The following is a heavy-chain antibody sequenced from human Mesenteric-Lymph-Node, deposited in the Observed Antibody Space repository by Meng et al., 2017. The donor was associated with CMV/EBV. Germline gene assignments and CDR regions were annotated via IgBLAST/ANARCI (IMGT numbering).Heavy chain of an antibody. CDR2: IYHSGST. J-gene: IGHJ4*02. CDR3: ARSYDYGDPFDY. CDR1: GGSISSSHW. Sequence: CAVSGGSISSSHWWSWVRQSPGKGLEWLGEIYHSGSTNYNPSLKSRVTISVDKSKNQFSLKLNSVTAADTAVYYCARSYDYGDPFDYWGQGTLVTVSS. V-gene: IGHV4-4*02. D-gene: IGHD4-17*01.